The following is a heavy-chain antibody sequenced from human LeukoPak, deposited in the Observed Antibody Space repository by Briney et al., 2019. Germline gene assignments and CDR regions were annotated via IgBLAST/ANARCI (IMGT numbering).Heavy chain of an antibody. Sequence: ASVKVSCKASGYTFTSYGISWVRQAPGQELEWMGWISAYNGNTNYAQKLQGRVTMTTDTSTGTAYMELRSLRSDDTAVYYCAREIFGYSSGPTYGMDVWGQGTTVTVSS. J-gene: IGHJ6*02. V-gene: IGHV1-18*01. D-gene: IGHD6-19*01. CDR2: ISAYNGNT. CDR3: AREIFGYSSGPTYGMDV. CDR1: GYTFTSYG.